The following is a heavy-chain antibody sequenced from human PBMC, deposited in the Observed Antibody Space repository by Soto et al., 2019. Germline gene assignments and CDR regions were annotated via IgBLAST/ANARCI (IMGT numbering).Heavy chain of an antibody. Sequence: LCSASSRGSVYGYGVHLVLQAPGKGLEWVVVIRYDGSNEYYADSAKGRFTISRDNSKNTLYLQMNSLRAEDTAVYYCARDGVRDTTYFGYFDYWGQGTLVTVPS. CDR1: RGSVYGYG. CDR3: ARDGVRDTTYFGYFDY. D-gene: IGHD1-26*01. CDR2: IRYDGSNE. J-gene: IGHJ4*02. V-gene: IGHV3-33*01.